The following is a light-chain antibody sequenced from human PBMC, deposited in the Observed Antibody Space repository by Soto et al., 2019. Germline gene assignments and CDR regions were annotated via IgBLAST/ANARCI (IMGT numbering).Light chain of an antibody. CDR2: LNSDGSH. Sequence: QPVLTQSPSASASLGASVKLTCTLSSGHNSYAIAWHQQQPEKGPRYLMKLNSDGSHTKGDGIPDHFSGSSSGAERYLSISSLQSEDEADYYCQTWGTGVLVFGGGTKLTVL. V-gene: IGLV4-69*01. CDR3: QTWGTGVLV. CDR1: SGHNSYA. J-gene: IGLJ3*02.